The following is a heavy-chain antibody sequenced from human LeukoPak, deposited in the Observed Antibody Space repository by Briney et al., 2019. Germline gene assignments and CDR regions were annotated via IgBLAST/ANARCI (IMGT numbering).Heavy chain of an antibody. D-gene: IGHD3-16*02. V-gene: IGHV3-7*01. Sequence: GGSLRLSCAASGFTLSTYSPNWVRQAPGKGLEWVANIKQDGSEKYYVDSVKGRFTISRDNAKNSLYLQMNSLRAEDTAVYYCASGPTNYHYVWGSYRLDYYFDYWGQGTLVTVSS. CDR2: IKQDGSEK. J-gene: IGHJ4*02. CDR3: ASGPTNYHYVWGSYRLDYYFDY. CDR1: GFTLSTYS.